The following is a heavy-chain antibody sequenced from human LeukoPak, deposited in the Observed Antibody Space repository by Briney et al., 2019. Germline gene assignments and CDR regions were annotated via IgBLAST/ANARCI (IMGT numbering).Heavy chain of an antibody. Sequence: PSETLSLTCTVSGGSISSYYWRWIRQPPGKGLEWIGYIYYRGSTNYNPSLKSRVTISVDTSKNQFSLKLSSVTAADTAVYYCARNRSMVVAGGNWCDPWGQGTLVTVSS. CDR2: IYYRGST. CDR1: GGSISSYY. CDR3: ARNRSMVVAGGNWCDP. D-gene: IGHD2-21*01. V-gene: IGHV4-59*01. J-gene: IGHJ5*02.